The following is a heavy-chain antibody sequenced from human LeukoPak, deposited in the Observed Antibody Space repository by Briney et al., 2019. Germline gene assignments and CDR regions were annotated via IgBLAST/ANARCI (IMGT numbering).Heavy chain of an antibody. Sequence: GSLRLSCAASGFTFSSYWMSWVRQAPGKGLEWVANIKKDGSEKYYVDSVKGRFTISRDNAKNSLYLQMNSLRAEDTAVYYCARDLYRIVVVPHYFDYWGQGTLVTVSS. CDR1: GFTFSSYW. D-gene: IGHD3-22*01. CDR3: ARDLYRIVVVPHYFDY. J-gene: IGHJ4*02. CDR2: IKKDGSEK. V-gene: IGHV3-7*01.